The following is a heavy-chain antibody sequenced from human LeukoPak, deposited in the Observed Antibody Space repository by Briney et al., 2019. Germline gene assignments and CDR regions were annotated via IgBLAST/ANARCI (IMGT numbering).Heavy chain of an antibody. Sequence: SETLSLTCAVYGGSFSGYYWSWIRQPPGKWLEWIGEINHSGSTNYNPSLQSRVTLSVDTSKNQFSLKLTSVTAADTAVYYCVRGPYGSGISNWFDPWGQGTLVIVSS. CDR3: VRGPYGSGISNWFDP. J-gene: IGHJ5*02. D-gene: IGHD3-10*01. CDR1: GGSFSGYY. V-gene: IGHV4-34*01. CDR2: INHSGST.